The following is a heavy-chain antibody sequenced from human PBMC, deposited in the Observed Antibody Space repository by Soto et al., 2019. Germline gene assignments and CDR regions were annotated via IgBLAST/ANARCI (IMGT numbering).Heavy chain of an antibody. CDR2: FDPEDGET. CDR3: ARDIVVVPAAIDAYYYYYMDV. J-gene: IGHJ6*03. D-gene: IGHD2-2*01. Sequence: ASVKVSCKVSGYTLTELSMHWVRQAPGKGLEWMGGFDPEDGETIYAQKFQGRVTMTADTSTNTAYMELRSLRSDDTAVYYCARDIVVVPAAIDAYYYYYMDVWGKGTTVTVSS. V-gene: IGHV1-24*01. CDR1: GYTLTELS.